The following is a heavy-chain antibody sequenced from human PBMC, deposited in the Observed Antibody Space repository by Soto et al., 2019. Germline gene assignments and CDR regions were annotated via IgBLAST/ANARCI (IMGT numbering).Heavy chain of an antibody. J-gene: IGHJ4*02. CDR2: IIPIFGTA. V-gene: IGHV1-69*06. CDR3: ARARYCTNGVCYTPSHFDY. CDR1: GGTFSSYA. D-gene: IGHD2-8*01. Sequence: GASVKVSFKASGGTFSSYAISWLRQAPGQGLEWMGGIIPIFGTANYAQKFQGRVTITADKSTSTAYMELSSLRSEDTAVYYCARARYCTNGVCYTPSHFDYWGQGTLVTVSS.